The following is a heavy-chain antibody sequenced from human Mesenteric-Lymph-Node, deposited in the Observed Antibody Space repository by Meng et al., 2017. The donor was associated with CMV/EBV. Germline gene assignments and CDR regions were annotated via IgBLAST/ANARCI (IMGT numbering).Heavy chain of an antibody. Sequence: ASVKVSCKASGYTFTSYYMHWVRQAPGQGLEWMGIINPSGGSTSYAQKFQGRVTMTRDTSTSTVYMELSSLRSEDTAVYYCARELPRGGTDRPTRAIPREVNYYYYGMDVWGQGTTVTVSS. V-gene: IGHV1-46*01. D-gene: IGHD6-6*01. CDR2: INPSGGST. CDR1: GYTFTSYY. CDR3: ARELPRGGTDRPTRAIPREVNYYYYGMDV. J-gene: IGHJ6*02.